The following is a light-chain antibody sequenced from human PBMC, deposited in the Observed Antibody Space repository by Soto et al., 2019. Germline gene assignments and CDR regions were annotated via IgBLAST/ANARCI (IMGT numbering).Light chain of an antibody. CDR2: EVN. CDR3: TSYGGSNNYV. V-gene: IGLV2-8*01. CDR1: SSDVGGYNY. J-gene: IGLJ1*01. Sequence: SALTQPPSAYGSHGQSVTISCTGTSSDVGGYNYVSWFQQHPGKAPKLMIYEVNKRPSGVPDRFSGSKSGNTASLTVSGLQAEDEADYYCTSYGGSNNYVFGTGTKLTVL.